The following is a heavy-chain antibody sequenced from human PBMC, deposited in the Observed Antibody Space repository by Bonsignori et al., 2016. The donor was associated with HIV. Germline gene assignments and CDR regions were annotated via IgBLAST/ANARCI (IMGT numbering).Heavy chain of an antibody. V-gene: IGHV1-46*01. Sequence: WVRQAPGQGLEWMGIINPSGGSTSYAQKFQGRVTMTRDTSTSTVYMELSSLRSEDTAVYYCARESLERGVYWGQGTLVTVSS. CDR2: INPSGGST. J-gene: IGHJ4*02. D-gene: IGHD1-1*01. CDR3: ARESLERGVY.